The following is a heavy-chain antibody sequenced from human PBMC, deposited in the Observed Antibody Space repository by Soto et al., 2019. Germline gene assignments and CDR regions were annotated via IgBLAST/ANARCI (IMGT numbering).Heavy chain of an antibody. CDR1: GFSFSSYA. V-gene: IGHV3-23*01. J-gene: IGHJ5*02. CDR3: ARLGPYASGSYSFRYNWFDP. Sequence: GGSLRLSCAASGFSFSSYAMTWVRQAPGRGLQWVSAISGSGSPTYYADSVKGRFTISRDNSKNTVFLQMNSLRAEDTAVYYCARLGPYASGSYSFRYNWFDPWGQGTRVTVSS. CDR2: ISGSGSPT. D-gene: IGHD3-10*01.